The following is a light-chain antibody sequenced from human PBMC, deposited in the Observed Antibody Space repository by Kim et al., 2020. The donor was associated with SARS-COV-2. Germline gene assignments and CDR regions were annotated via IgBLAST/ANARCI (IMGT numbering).Light chain of an antibody. J-gene: IGKJ5*01. CDR3: QQYGSSPLMS. CDR1: QSLNSKY. CDR2: GAS. V-gene: IGKV3-20*01. Sequence: PGERATLSCRATQSLNSKYVAWYQHKPGRTPRLLIHGASTRATGIPDRFTGSGSETDFTLTINRLEPEDFAMYYCQQYGSSPLMSFGQGTRLEIK.